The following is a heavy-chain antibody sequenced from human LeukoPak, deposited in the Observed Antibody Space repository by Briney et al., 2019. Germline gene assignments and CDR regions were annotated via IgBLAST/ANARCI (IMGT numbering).Heavy chain of an antibody. D-gene: IGHD2-21*02. CDR3: TSLGVVTAIRNFQH. V-gene: IGHV3-15*01. J-gene: IGHJ1*01. CDR2: IKSKTDGGTT. CDR1: GGSISSSNW. Sequence: ETLSLTCAVSGGSISSSNWWSWVRQAPGKGLEWVGRIKSKTDGGTTDHAAPVKGRFTISRDDSKNTLYLQMNSLKTEDTAVYYCTSLGVVTAIRNFQHWGQGTLVTVSS.